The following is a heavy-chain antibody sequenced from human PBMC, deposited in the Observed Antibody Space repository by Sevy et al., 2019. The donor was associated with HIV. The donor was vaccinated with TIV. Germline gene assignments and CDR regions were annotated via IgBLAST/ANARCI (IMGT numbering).Heavy chain of an antibody. CDR3: ARGHYSYGYWREFDY. D-gene: IGHD5-18*01. J-gene: IGHJ4*02. CDR2: IYYTGLT. Sequence: SETLSLTCAVSGDSFSTYYWNWIRQSPGKGLEWIGYIYYTGLTNYSPSLKSRVIISLDTSKNQFSLRLSSVTAADTAVYYRARGHYSYGYWREFDYWGQGTLVTVSS. CDR1: GDSFSTYY. V-gene: IGHV4-59*01.